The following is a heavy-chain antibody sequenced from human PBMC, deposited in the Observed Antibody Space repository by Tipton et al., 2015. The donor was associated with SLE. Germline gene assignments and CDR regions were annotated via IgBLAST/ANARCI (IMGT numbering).Heavy chain of an antibody. CDR2: ISYSGST. CDR1: GGSISSYY. Sequence: GLVKPSETLSLTCTVSGGSISSYYWGWIRQPPGKGLEWIGSISYSGSTYYNPSLKSRVTISLDTSKNQFSLKLSSVTAADTAVYYCASPMLSNGYFDLWGRGTLVTVSS. CDR3: ASPMLSNGYFDL. J-gene: IGHJ2*01. V-gene: IGHV4-39*01. D-gene: IGHD2-8*01.